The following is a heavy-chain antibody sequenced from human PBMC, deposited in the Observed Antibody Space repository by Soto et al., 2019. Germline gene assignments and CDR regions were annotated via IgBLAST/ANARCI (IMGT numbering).Heavy chain of an antibody. CDR1: GFTFSSYG. D-gene: IGHD4-17*01. Sequence: GGSLRLSCAASGFTFSSYGMHWVRQAPGKGLEWVAVIWYDGSNKYYADSVKGRFTISRDNSKNTLYLQMNSLRAEDTAVYYCARVKDYVSAFDIWGQGTMVTVSS. V-gene: IGHV3-33*01. J-gene: IGHJ3*02. CDR2: IWYDGSNK. CDR3: ARVKDYVSAFDI.